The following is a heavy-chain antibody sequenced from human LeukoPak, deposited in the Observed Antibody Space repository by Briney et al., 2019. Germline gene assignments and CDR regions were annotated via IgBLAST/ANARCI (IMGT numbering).Heavy chain of an antibody. J-gene: IGHJ3*02. CDR3: AKAPEPYGGSFNFDI. CDR2: ISGSGGST. CDR1: GFTFSSYA. D-gene: IGHD4-23*01. Sequence: PGGSLRLSCAASGFTFSSYAMSWVRQAPGKWLEWVSAISGSGGSTYYADSVKGRFTISRDNSKNTLYLQMNSLRAEDTAVYYCAKAPEPYGGSFNFDIWGQGTMVTVSS. V-gene: IGHV3-23*01.